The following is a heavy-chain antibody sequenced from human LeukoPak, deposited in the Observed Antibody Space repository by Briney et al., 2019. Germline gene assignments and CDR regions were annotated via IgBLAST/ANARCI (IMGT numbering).Heavy chain of an antibody. D-gene: IGHD5-24*01. Sequence: SETLSLTCSVSGASVSTTADFGNWIRQPAGGGLEWIGRSYASGNTRYNPALKSRVTMSLYTSKNQFSLTMNSVTAADSAVYFCASYREAYPLYPHGLDVWGRGTVVTVSS. V-gene: IGHV4-61*02. CDR2: SYASGNT. CDR1: GASVSTTADF. J-gene: IGHJ3*01. CDR3: ASYREAYPLYPHGLDV.